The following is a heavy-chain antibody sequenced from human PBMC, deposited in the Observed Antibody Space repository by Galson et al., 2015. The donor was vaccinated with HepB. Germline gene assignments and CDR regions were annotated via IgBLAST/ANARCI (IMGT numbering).Heavy chain of an antibody. V-gene: IGHV3-23*01. D-gene: IGHD1-26*01. CDR3: STYYRQGAFDI. J-gene: IGHJ3*02. CDR2: ISANSGTI. Sequence: SLRLSCAASGFTFSSYSMSWVRQAPGKGLEWVSSISANSGTIYYADSVKGRFTISRDNSINTLFLQMNSLRGEDTALYYCSTYYRQGAFDIWGQGTMVTVSS. CDR1: GFTFSSYS.